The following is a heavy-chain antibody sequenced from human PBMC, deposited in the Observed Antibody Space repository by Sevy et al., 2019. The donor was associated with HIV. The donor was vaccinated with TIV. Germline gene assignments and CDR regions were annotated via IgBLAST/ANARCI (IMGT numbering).Heavy chain of an antibody. Sequence: ASVKVSCKASGYTFTSYGISWVRQAPGQGLEWMGWISAYNRNTNYAQKLQGRVTMTTDTSTSTAYMELRSLRSDDTAVLYYASWHYYDSSGYYETLASLEGVYWGQGTPVFVSS. V-gene: IGHV1-18*01. CDR3: ASWHYYDSSGYYETLASLEGVY. J-gene: IGHJ4*02. CDR1: GYTFTSYG. CDR2: ISAYNRNT. D-gene: IGHD3-22*01.